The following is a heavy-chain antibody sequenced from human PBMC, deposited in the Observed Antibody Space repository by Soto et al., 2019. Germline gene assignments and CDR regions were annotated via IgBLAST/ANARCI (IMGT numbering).Heavy chain of an antibody. CDR1: GFTVSSNY. J-gene: IGHJ4*02. Sequence: EVQLVESGGGLVQPGGSLRLSCAASGFTVSSNYMSWVRQAPGKGLEWVSVIYSGGSAYYADSVKARFTISRDNAKKTLYLQMNSLRAEDTAVYYCARHGYSYGGGYFDYWGQGTLVTVSS. D-gene: IGHD5-18*01. CDR3: ARHGYSYGGGYFDY. V-gene: IGHV3-66*04. CDR2: IYSGGSA.